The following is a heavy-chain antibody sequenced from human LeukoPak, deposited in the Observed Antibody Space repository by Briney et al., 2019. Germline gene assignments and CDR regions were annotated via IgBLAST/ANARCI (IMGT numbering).Heavy chain of an antibody. CDR3: AHNDYYDSSGYYYDAFDI. V-gene: IGHV2-5*02. J-gene: IGHJ3*02. CDR2: IYWDDDK. D-gene: IGHD3-22*01. Sequence: SGPTLVNPTQTLTLTCTFSGFSLSTSGVGVGWIRQPPGKALEWLALIYWDDDKRYSPSLKSRLTITKDTSKNQVVLTMTNMDPVDTATYYCAHNDYYDSSGYYYDAFDIWGQGTMVTVSS. CDR1: GFSLSTSGVG.